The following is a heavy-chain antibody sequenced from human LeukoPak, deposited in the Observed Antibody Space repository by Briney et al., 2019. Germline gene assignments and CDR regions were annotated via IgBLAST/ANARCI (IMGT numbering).Heavy chain of an antibody. CDR3: ARDGGVDYYDSSGYPIKYAFDI. Sequence: GGSLRLSCAASGFTFSSYEMNWVRQAPGKGLEWVSYISSSGSTIYYADSVKGRFTISRDNAKNSLYLQMNSLRAEDTAVYYCARDGGVDYYDSSGYPIKYAFDIWGQGTMVTVSS. J-gene: IGHJ3*02. CDR2: ISSSGSTI. CDR1: GFTFSSYE. V-gene: IGHV3-48*03. D-gene: IGHD3-22*01.